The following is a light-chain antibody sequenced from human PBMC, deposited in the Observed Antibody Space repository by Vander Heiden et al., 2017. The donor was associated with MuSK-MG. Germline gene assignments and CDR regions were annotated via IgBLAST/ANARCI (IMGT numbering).Light chain of an antibody. Sequence: EIVLTQSPATLSLSPGDRATLSCRASQSVSSYLAWYQQKPGQAPRLLIYDASNRATGTPDRFSGSGSGTDFTLTSSSLEPEDFAVYYWQQRSNWLTFGGGTKVEIK. CDR2: DAS. CDR3: QQRSNWLT. V-gene: IGKV3-11*01. CDR1: QSVSSY. J-gene: IGKJ4*01.